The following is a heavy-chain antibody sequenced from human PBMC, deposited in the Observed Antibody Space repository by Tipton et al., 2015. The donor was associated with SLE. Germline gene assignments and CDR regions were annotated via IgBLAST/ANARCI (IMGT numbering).Heavy chain of an antibody. V-gene: IGHV3-30*02. D-gene: IGHD5-12*01. CDR2: IRFDGSNK. J-gene: IGHJ3*01. CDR1: GFIFSQFG. Sequence: SLRLSCVTSGFIFSQFGLHWVRQAPGKGPQWVAFIRFDGSNKYYAESVRGRFTISRNSSQNTLSLEMKDLRPEDSGVYYCVKQATSSSRGRVPGFDVWGQGTVVTVS. CDR3: VKQATSSSRGRVPGFDV.